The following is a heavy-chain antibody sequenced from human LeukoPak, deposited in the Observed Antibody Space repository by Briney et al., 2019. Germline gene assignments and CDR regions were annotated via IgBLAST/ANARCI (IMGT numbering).Heavy chain of an antibody. CDR2: INPTSGGT. CDR3: ARAVAALYYFDS. Sequence: ASVKVSCKASGYSFSCYYLYWVRQAPRQGLEWMGWINPTSGGTNYAQKFQGRVTMTRDTSISTVFMELTRLRSDDTAVYYCARAVAALYYFDSWGQGAMVTVSS. V-gene: IGHV1-2*02. D-gene: IGHD6-19*01. J-gene: IGHJ4*02. CDR1: GYSFSCYY.